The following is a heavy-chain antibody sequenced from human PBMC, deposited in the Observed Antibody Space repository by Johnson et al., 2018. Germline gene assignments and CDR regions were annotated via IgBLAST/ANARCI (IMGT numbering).Heavy chain of an antibody. Sequence: QVQLVESGGGVVQPGRSLRLSCAASGFSFSYYGMHWVRQAPGKGLEWVALISYDGSNKYYADSVKGRFTISRDTSKNTLYLQMNSLRAEVTAVYYCAKHPSEAAAGPWELDSWGHGTRVTVSS. D-gene: IGHD6-13*01. CDR1: GFSFSYYG. J-gene: IGHJ5*01. CDR2: ISYDGSNK. V-gene: IGHV3-30*18. CDR3: AKHPSEAAAGPWELDS.